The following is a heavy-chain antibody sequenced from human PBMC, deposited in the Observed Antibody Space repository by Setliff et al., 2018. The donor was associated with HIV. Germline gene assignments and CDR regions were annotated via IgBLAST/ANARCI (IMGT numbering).Heavy chain of an antibody. CDR1: GGSINNYY. D-gene: IGHD2-8*01. V-gene: IGHV4-59*01. CDR2: IYYSGST. CDR3: AREFCTHGVCYEYYLDY. J-gene: IGHJ4*02. Sequence: PSETLSLTCTVSGGSINNYYWSWIRQPPGKGLEWIGFIYYSGSTNYNPSLKSRVTISVETSKSQFSLRVNSVTAADSAIYYCAREFCTHGVCYEYYLDYWGQGTLVTVSS.